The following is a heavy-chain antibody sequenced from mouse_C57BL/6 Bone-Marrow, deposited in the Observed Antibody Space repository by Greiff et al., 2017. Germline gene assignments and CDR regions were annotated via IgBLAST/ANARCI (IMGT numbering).Heavy chain of an antibody. Sequence: EVQLQQSGAELVRPGASVKLSCTASGFNIKDDYMHWVKPRPEQGLEWIGWIDPENGDTEYASKFQGKATIPADTSSNTAYLQLSSLTSEDTAVYYCTTPPVTYFDYWGQGTTLTVSS. CDR1: GFNIKDDY. CDR3: TTPPVTYFDY. D-gene: IGHD2-1*01. J-gene: IGHJ2*01. CDR2: IDPENGDT. V-gene: IGHV14-4*01.